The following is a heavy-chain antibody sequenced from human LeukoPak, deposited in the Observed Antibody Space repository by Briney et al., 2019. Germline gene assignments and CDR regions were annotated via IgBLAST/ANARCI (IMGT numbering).Heavy chain of an antibody. CDR3: AKERRGENVWGSYRDAFDM. V-gene: IGHV3-66*01. CDR1: GITVSSNY. D-gene: IGHD3-16*02. CDR2: IYSGGAT. Sequence: GGSLRLSCTASGITVSSNYMSWVRQAPGKGLEWVSIIYSGGATYYADSVKGRFTISRDNSKNTLYLQMNSLRAEDTAVYYCAKERRGENVWGSYRDAFDMWGQGTMVTVSS. J-gene: IGHJ3*02.